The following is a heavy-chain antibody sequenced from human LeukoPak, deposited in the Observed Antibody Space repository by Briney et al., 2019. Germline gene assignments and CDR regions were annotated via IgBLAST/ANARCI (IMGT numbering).Heavy chain of an antibody. J-gene: IGHJ3*02. V-gene: IGHV3-23*01. CDR3: AKPSYGDPLDAFDI. CDR2: ISDRSDKT. D-gene: IGHD4-17*01. Sequence: GGSLRLSCAASGFTFSSYAMNWVRQAPGKGREWVSTISDRSDKTYYADSVGGRFTISRDNSTNTLFLQMNSLRAEDTAVYYCAKPSYGDPLDAFDIWGQGTMVTVSS. CDR1: GFTFSSYA.